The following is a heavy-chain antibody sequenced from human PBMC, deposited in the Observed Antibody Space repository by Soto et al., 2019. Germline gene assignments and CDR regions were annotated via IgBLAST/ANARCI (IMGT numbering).Heavy chain of an antibody. J-gene: IGHJ6*03. CDR3: MGAGYCSGGSCSASSPETQDYYYYMDV. CDR1: GFTFSSYD. D-gene: IGHD2-15*01. Sequence: EVQLVESGGGLVQPGGSLRLSCAASGFTFSSYDMHWVRQATGKGLEWVSAIGTAGDTYYPGSVKGRFTISRENAKNSLYLQMNSLRAGDTAVYYSMGAGYCSGGSCSASSPETQDYYYYMDVWGKGTTVTVSS. CDR2: IGTAGDT. V-gene: IGHV3-13*01.